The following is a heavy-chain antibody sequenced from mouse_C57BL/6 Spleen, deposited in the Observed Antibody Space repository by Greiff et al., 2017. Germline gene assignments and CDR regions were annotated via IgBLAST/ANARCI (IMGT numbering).Heavy chain of an antibody. J-gene: IGHJ1*03. CDR2: IYPGSGNT. D-gene: IGHD1-1*01. CDR1: GYTFTDYY. CDR3: ARPGSSYEWWYFGV. Sequence: QVQLQQSGAELVRPGASVKLSCKASGYTFTDYYINWVKQRPGQGLEWIARIYPGSGNTYYNEKFKGKATLTAEKSSSTAYMQLSSLTSEDSAVYFCARPGSSYEWWYFGVWGTGTTVTVSS. V-gene: IGHV1-76*01.